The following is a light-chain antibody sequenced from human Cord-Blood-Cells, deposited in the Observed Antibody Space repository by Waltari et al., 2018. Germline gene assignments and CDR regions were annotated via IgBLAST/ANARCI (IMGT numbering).Light chain of an antibody. CDR3: CSYAGSRRV. CDR1: SSDVGSYNL. J-gene: IGLJ3*02. V-gene: IGLV2-23*01. CDR2: GGS. Sequence: QSALTQPASVSGSPGQSITISCTGTSSDVGSYNLGSWYQHHPGKAPKLIVYGGSKRPSGVSNRFSGSKSGNTASLTISGLQAEDEADYYCCSYAGSRRVFGGGTKLTVL.